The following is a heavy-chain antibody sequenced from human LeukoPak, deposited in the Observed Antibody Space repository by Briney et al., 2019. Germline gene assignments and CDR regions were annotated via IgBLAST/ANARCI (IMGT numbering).Heavy chain of an antibody. CDR2: ISWNSGSI. CDR3: AKDIVRSNIVVVPAAFDY. D-gene: IGHD2-2*01. V-gene: IGHV3-9*01. CDR1: GFTFDDYA. J-gene: IGHJ4*02. Sequence: SLRLSCAASGFTFDDYAMHWVRQAPGKGLEWVSGISWNSGSIGYADSVKGRFTISRDNAKNSLYLQMNSLRAEDTALYYCAKDIVRSNIVVVPAAFDYWGQGTLVTVSS.